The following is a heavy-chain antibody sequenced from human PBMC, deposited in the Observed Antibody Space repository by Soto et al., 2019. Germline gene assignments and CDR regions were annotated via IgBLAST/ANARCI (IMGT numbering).Heavy chain of an antibody. D-gene: IGHD3-10*01. CDR1: GRCISSSNYY. J-gene: IGHJ4*02. Sequence: ASSTRSLACTVSGRCISSSNYYWARIRQPPGKGLEWIGNIYYTEGTYYNPSLTSRVTIYVDTSKNQVSLRLFSVTAEDTAIYYCTTDTFGARDFWGQGTLVTVSS. V-gene: IGHV4-39*07. CDR2: IYYTEGT. CDR3: TTDTFGARDF.